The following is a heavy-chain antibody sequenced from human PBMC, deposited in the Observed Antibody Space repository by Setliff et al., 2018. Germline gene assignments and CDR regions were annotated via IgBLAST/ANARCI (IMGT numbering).Heavy chain of an antibody. Sequence: ASVKVSCKTSGYAFINFYMYWVRQAPGQGLEWMGIINSSGGSASYAPQFQGRITMTRDTSTSAAYMELRTLRSDDTAVYYCAISTLSICSGGSCPNAFDVWGQGTMVTVSS. CDR3: AISTLSICSGGSCPNAFDV. J-gene: IGHJ3*01. CDR1: GYAFINFY. V-gene: IGHV1-46*01. CDR2: INSSGGSA. D-gene: IGHD2-15*01.